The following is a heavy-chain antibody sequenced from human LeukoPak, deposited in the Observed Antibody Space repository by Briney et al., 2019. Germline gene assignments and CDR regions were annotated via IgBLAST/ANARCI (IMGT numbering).Heavy chain of an antibody. J-gene: IGHJ4*02. CDR1: GYTFSSYG. CDR3: ARLPPRATREPIDY. V-gene: IGHV1-18*01. D-gene: IGHD1-26*01. CDR2: ISAYNGNT. Sequence: GASVKVSCKASGYTFSSYGISWVRQAPGQGLEWMGWISAYNGNTNYAQKLQGRVTMTPDTSTSTAYMELRSLRSDDTAVYYCARLPPRATREPIDYWGQGTLVTVSS.